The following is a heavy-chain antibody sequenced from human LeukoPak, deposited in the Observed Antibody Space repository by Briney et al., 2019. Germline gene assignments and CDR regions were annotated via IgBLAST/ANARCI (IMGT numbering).Heavy chain of an antibody. J-gene: IGHJ4*02. D-gene: IGHD6-13*01. Sequence: SETLSLTCTVSGGYIRSPYWICTRQAPGKGLEWIGFIYSSGSTNYNPSLKSRVTMSVDTSKNQFSLKLRSVTDADMAVYHCARGGSSTWRIGVYFDFWGQGTLVTVSS. CDR1: GGYIRSPY. CDR2: IYSSGST. V-gene: IGHV4-59*11. CDR3: ARGGSSTWRIGVYFDF.